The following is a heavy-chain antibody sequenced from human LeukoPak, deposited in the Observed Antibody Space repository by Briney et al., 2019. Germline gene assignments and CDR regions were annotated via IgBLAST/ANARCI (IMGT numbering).Heavy chain of an antibody. CDR1: GGSISTTGYY. V-gene: IGHV4-39*01. CDR2: IYYSGST. Sequence: PSETLSLTCTVSGGSISTTGYYWAWIRQPPGKGLEWIASIYYSGSTYYNSSLKSRVTISVDTSRNQFSLKLSSVTAADTALYYCASDKGYSNNYYDYWGQGTLVTVSS. CDR3: ASDKGYSNNYYDY. J-gene: IGHJ4*01. D-gene: IGHD6-13*01.